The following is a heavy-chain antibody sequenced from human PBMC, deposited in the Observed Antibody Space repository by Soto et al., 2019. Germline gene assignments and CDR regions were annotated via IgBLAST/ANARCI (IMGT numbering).Heavy chain of an antibody. CDR3: ARDTGYSDAFDI. Sequence: PSETLSVTCIVSGGSISIYYWSWIRQPAGKGLEWIGRVYTSGSTNYNPSLKSRVTMSVDTSKNQFSLKLTSVTAADTAVYYCARDTGYSDAFDIWGQGTMVTVS. D-gene: IGHD3-22*01. V-gene: IGHV4-4*07. CDR1: GGSISIYY. CDR2: VYTSGST. J-gene: IGHJ3*02.